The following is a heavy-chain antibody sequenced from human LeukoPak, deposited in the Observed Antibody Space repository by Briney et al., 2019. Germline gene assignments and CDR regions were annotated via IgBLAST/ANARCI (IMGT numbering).Heavy chain of an antibody. V-gene: IGHV1-2*02. CDR1: GYTFTSYD. CDR3: ARDLFNLPAAIHGNY. D-gene: IGHD2-2*02. J-gene: IGHJ4*02. Sequence: ASVKVSCKASGYTFTSYDINWVRQATGQGLEWMGWINPNSGGTNYAQKFQGRVTMTRDTSISTAYMELSRLRSDDTAVYYCARDLFNLPAAIHGNYWGQGTLVTVSS. CDR2: INPNSGGT.